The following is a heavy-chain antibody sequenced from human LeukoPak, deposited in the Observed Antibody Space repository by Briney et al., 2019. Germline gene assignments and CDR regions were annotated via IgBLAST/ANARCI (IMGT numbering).Heavy chain of an antibody. D-gene: IGHD3-16*02. J-gene: IGHJ5*02. V-gene: IGHV3-23*01. CDR1: GFTFSSYS. Sequence: GGSLRLSCAASGFTFSSYSMNWVRQAPGTGLEWVSSISGSGGSTYYADSVKGRFTISRDNSNNTLYLQINSLRADDTAVYYCAKTPSLWWFDPWGQGTLVTVSS. CDR2: ISGSGGST. CDR3: AKTPSLWWFDP.